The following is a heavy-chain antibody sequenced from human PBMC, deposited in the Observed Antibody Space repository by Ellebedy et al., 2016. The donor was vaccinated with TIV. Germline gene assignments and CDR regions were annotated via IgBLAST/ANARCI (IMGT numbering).Heavy chain of an antibody. J-gene: IGHJ4*02. D-gene: IGHD6-19*01. Sequence: AASVQVSCKASGYTFTSYDINWVRQATGQGLEWMGWMNPNSGNTGYAQKFQGRVTMTRNTSISTAYMELSSLRSEDTAVYYCARARSSGWLHTPDYWGQGILVTVSS. CDR3: ARARSSGWLHTPDY. CDR1: GYTFTSYD. CDR2: MNPNSGNT. V-gene: IGHV1-8*01.